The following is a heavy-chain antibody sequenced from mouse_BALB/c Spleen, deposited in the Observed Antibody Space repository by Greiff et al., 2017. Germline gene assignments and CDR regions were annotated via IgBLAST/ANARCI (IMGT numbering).Heavy chain of an antibody. CDR3: ARQGAITTATYYAMDD. CDR2: ISSGGSYT. J-gene: IGHJ4*01. Sequence: EVMLVESGGDLVKPGGSLKLSCAASGFTFSSYGMSWVRQTPDKRLEWVATISSGGSYTYYPDSVKGRFTISRDNAKNTLYLQMSSLKSEDTAMYYCARQGAITTATYYAMDDWGQGTSVTVAS. CDR1: GFTFSSYG. V-gene: IGHV5-6*01. D-gene: IGHD1-2*01.